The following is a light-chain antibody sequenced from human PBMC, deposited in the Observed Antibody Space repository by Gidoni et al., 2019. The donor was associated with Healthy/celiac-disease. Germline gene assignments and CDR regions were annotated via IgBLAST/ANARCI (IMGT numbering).Light chain of an antibody. CDR3: QAWDSSTRV. J-gene: IGLJ2*01. CDR1: KLGDKY. CDR2: QDS. V-gene: IGLV3-1*01. Sequence: SYELTQPPSVSVSPGQTASIPCSGDKLGDKYACWYQQKPGQSPVLVIYQDSKRPSGIPERFSGYNAGNTATLTISGTQAMDEADYYCQAWDSSTRVFGGGTKLTVL.